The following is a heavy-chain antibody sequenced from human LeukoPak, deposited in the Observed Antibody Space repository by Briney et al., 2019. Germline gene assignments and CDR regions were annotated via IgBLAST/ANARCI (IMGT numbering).Heavy chain of an antibody. CDR3: ARGEGTTVVDY. CDR1: GFTFSSYA. Sequence: PGRSLRLSCAASGFTFSSYAMHRVRQAPGKGLEWVAVISYDGSNKYYADSVKGRFTISRDNSENTLYLQMNSLRAEDTAVYYCARGEGTTVVDYWGQGTLVTVSS. CDR2: ISYDGSNK. V-gene: IGHV3-30-3*01. D-gene: IGHD4-17*01. J-gene: IGHJ4*02.